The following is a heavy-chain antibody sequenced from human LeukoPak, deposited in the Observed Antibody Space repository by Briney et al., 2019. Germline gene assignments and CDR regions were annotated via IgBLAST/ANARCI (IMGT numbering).Heavy chain of an antibody. CDR2: IYPGDSDT. D-gene: IGHD3-22*01. V-gene: IGHV5-51*01. Sequence: GESLKISCKGSGYSFTSHWIGWVRQMPGKGLEWMGIIYPGDSDTRYSPSFQGQVTISADKSISTAYLQWSSLKASDTAMYYCARLVAHYDSSPNWFDPWGQGTLVTVSS. CDR1: GYSFTSHW. J-gene: IGHJ5*02. CDR3: ARLVAHYDSSPNWFDP.